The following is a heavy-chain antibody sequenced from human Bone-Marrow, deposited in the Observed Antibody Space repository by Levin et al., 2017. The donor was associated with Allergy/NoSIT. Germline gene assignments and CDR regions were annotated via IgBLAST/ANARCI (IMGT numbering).Heavy chain of an antibody. CDR1: GFTFSSYA. V-gene: IGHV3-23*01. D-gene: IGHD5-12*01. J-gene: IGHJ4*02. CDR3: AKGGGYSGYDPLDS. Sequence: GGSLRLSCAASGFTFSSYAMNWVRQAPGKGLEWVSTISGSGGSKYYADSVQGRFTISRDNSQNTLYLQMNSLRAEDTAVYYCAKGGGYSGYDPLDSWGQGTLVTVSS. CDR2: ISGSGGSK.